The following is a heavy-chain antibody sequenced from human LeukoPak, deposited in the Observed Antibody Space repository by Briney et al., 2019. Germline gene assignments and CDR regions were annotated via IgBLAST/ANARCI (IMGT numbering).Heavy chain of an antibody. CDR1: GFTFSSYA. CDR3: AKARRAVAGTGYYHYFYMGV. CDR2: ISDSGAST. V-gene: IGHV3-23*01. Sequence: GGSLRLSCAASGFTFSSYAMSWVRQAPGKGLEWVSGISDSGASTYYADSVKGRFTISRDNSKNTLYLQINGLRAEDTAIYYCAKARRAVAGTGYYHYFYMGVWGKGTTATVSS. D-gene: IGHD6-19*01. J-gene: IGHJ6*03.